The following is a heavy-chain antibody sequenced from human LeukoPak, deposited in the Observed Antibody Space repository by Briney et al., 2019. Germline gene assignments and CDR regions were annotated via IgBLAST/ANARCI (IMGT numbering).Heavy chain of an antibody. CDR3: ARTYGDPWYFDL. D-gene: IGHD4-17*01. CDR1: GYTFTSYD. CDR2: MNPNSGNT. J-gene: IGHJ2*01. Sequence: ASVKVSCKSSGYTFTSYDINWVRQATGQGLEWMGWMNPNSGNTGYAQKFQGRVTITRNTSISTAYMELSSLRSEDTAVYYCARTYGDPWYFDLWGRGTLVTVSS. V-gene: IGHV1-8*03.